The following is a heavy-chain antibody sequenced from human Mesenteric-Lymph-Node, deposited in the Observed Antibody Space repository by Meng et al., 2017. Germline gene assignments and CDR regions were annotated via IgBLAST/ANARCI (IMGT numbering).Heavy chain of an antibody. V-gene: IGHV1-2*02. J-gene: IGHJ5*02. Sequence: ASVKVSCKASGYTFTGYYMHWVRQAPGQGLEWMGWINPNSGGTNYAQKFQGRVTMTRDMSISTAYMELGRLRSDDTAVYYCARDISDGSGSYYNAPPWFDPWGQGTLVTVSS. CDR1: GYTFTGYY. CDR2: INPNSGGT. D-gene: IGHD3-10*01. CDR3: ARDISDGSGSYYNAPPWFDP.